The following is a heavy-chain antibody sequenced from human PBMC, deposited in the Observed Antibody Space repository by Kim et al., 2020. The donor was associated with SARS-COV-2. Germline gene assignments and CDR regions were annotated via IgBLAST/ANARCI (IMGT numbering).Heavy chain of an antibody. Sequence: GGSLRLSCAASGFTFSTYDMNWVRQAPGKGLEWVSTITSSGAGTYYTDSVKGRFTISRDNSKNTLYLQMNSLRADDTAVYYCAQSLGRLAFEIWGQGTMVAVSS. CDR2: ITSSGAGT. CDR3: AQSLGRLAFEI. V-gene: IGHV3-23*01. CDR1: GFTFSTYD. D-gene: IGHD2-15*01. J-gene: IGHJ3*02.